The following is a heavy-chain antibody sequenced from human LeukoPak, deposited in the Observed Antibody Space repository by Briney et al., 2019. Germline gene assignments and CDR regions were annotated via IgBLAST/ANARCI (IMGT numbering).Heavy chain of an antibody. CDR1: GYTFTRYY. V-gene: IGHV1-46*01. CDR3: ARQDMVRTLDY. D-gene: IGHD3-10*01. J-gene: IGHJ4*02. Sequence: ASVKVSCKASGYTFTRYYMHWVRQAPGQGLEWMGIINPSGGSTSYAQKFQGRVTMTRDTSTSTVYMELSSLRSEDTAVYYCARQDMVRTLDYWGQGTLVTVSS. CDR2: INPSGGST.